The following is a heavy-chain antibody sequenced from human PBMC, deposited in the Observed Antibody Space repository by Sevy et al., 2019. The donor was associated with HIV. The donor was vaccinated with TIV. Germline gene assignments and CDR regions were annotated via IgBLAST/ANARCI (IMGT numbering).Heavy chain of an antibody. J-gene: IGHJ4*02. CDR3: ARDGASGYSYGFVDY. CDR2: IWYDGSNK. CDR1: GFTFSSYG. V-gene: IGHV3-33*01. Sequence: GGSLRLSCAASGFTFSSYGMHWVRQAPGKGLEWVAVIWYDGSNKYYADSVKGRFTISRDNSKNTLYLQMNSPRAEDTAVYYCARDGASGYSYGFVDYWGQGTLVTVSS. D-gene: IGHD5-18*01.